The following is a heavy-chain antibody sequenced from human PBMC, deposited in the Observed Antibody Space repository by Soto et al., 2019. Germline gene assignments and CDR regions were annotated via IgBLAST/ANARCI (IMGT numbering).Heavy chain of an antibody. Sequence: PSEILSLTCAVSVGSFTSNNWWSWVRQPPGQGLEWIGEIYRTGSTNYNPSLKSRVTISLDKSENQFSLKVTSLTAADTAVYYCASRDPGTSVDYWGQGTLVTVSS. D-gene: IGHD1-7*01. CDR2: IYRTGST. CDR1: VGSFTSNNW. CDR3: ASRDPGTSVDY. J-gene: IGHJ4*02. V-gene: IGHV4-4*02.